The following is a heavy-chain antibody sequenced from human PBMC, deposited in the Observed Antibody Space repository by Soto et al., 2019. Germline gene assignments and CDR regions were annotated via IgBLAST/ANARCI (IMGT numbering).Heavy chain of an antibody. D-gene: IGHD2-15*01. CDR2: VSYDGNNK. CDR1: GFSFRSYG. Sequence: QVQLVESGGGVVQPGRSLRLSCAASGFSFRSYGKHWVRQAPGKGLEWVAIVSYDGNNKYYADSVKGRFTISRDNSKNKLYLEINSLRVEDTAVYYCAIDLGGGPPFDHWGQGTPVTVSS. CDR3: AIDLGGGPPFDH. V-gene: IGHV3-30*03. J-gene: IGHJ4*02.